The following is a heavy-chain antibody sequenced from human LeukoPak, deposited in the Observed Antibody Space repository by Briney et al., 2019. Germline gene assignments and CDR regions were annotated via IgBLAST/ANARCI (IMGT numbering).Heavy chain of an antibody. Sequence: GGSLRLSCAVSGFTVSGNYITWVRQAPGKGLEWVSVIYANGNTYYADSMQGRLTISRDKSKNTVFLQMNSLRAEDTAMYYCARVGEGELGNWFDPWGQGTLVTVSS. D-gene: IGHD3-10*01. J-gene: IGHJ5*02. CDR2: IYANGNT. CDR1: GFTVSGNY. CDR3: ARVGEGELGNWFDP. V-gene: IGHV3-53*01.